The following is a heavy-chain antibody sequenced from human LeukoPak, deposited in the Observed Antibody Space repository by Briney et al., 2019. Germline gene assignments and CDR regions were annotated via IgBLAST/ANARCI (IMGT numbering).Heavy chain of an antibody. CDR2: ITGRGDVT. D-gene: IGHD4-17*01. J-gene: IGHJ4*02. CDR3: ARGSHGDHEN. Sequence: GGSLRLSCAASGFTFNNYAMSWIRQAPRQGLEWVSAITGRGDVTYYADSVKGRFTISRDNSKNTLSLQMDSLRAEDTAVYYCARGSHGDHENWGQGTLVTVSS. CDR1: GFTFNNYA. V-gene: IGHV3-23*01.